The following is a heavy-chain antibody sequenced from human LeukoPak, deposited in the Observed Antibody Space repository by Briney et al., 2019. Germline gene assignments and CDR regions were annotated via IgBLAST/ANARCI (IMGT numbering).Heavy chain of an antibody. V-gene: IGHV1-2*06. CDR1: GYTFTGYY. CDR2: INRNSGGT. J-gene: IGHJ3*02. Sequence: ASVKVSCKASGYTFTGYYMHWVRQAPGQGLEWMGRINRNSGGTNYAQKFQGRVTMTRDTSISTAYMELSRLRSDDTAVYYCARDDRGDAFDIWGQGTMVTVSS. D-gene: IGHD3-22*01. CDR3: ARDDRGDAFDI.